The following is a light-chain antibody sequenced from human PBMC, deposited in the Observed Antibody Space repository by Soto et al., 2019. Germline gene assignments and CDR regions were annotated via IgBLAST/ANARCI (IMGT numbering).Light chain of an antibody. CDR3: QQYGSSQFT. Sequence: EIVLTQSPGTLSLSPGERATLPCRASQSVSSSYLAWYQQKPGQAPRLLIYGASSRATGIPDRFSGSGSGTDFTLIISRLEPEDFAVYYCQQYGSSQFTFGPGTKVDIK. J-gene: IGKJ3*01. CDR2: GAS. V-gene: IGKV3-20*01. CDR1: QSVSSSY.